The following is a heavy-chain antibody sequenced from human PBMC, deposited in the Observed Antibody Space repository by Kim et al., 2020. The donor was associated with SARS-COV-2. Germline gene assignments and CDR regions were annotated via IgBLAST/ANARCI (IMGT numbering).Heavy chain of an antibody. Sequence: SETLSLTCTVSGGSISSYYWSWIRQPPGKGLEWIGSIYYSGSTNYNPSLKSRVTISVDTSKNQFSLKLSSVTAADTAVYYCARDCGSGVATNGFYYYYGMDVWGQGTTVTVSS. D-gene: IGHD5-12*01. J-gene: IGHJ6*02. CDR2: IYYSGST. CDR3: ARDCGSGVATNGFYYYYGMDV. CDR1: GGSISSYY. V-gene: IGHV4-59*13.